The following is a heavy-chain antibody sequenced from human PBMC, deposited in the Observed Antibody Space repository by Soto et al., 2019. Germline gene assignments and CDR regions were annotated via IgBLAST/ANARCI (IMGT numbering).Heavy chain of an antibody. CDR3: DASIAAAATPYYYYGMDV. Sequence: ASVKVSCKASGYTFTSYGISWVRQAPGQGLEWMGWISAYNGNTNYAQKLQGRVTMTTDTSTSTAYMELRSLRSDDTAVYYCDASIAAAATPYYYYGMDVWGQGTTVTVSS. V-gene: IGHV1-18*01. D-gene: IGHD6-13*01. J-gene: IGHJ6*02. CDR2: ISAYNGNT. CDR1: GYTFTSYG.